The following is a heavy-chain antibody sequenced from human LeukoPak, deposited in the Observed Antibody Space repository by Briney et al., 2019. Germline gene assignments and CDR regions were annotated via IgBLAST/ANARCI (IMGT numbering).Heavy chain of an antibody. D-gene: IGHD3-22*01. V-gene: IGHV4-59*01. Sequence: SETLSLTCTVSGVSISSYYWSWIRQPPGKGLEWVGNIYYSGSTNYNPSLKSRVTISVDTSKNEFFLKLSSVTAADTAVYYCARYHRSPAYDSSGYWAPFDIWGQGTMVTVSS. CDR1: GVSISSYY. CDR2: IYYSGST. J-gene: IGHJ3*02. CDR3: ARYHRSPAYDSSGYWAPFDI.